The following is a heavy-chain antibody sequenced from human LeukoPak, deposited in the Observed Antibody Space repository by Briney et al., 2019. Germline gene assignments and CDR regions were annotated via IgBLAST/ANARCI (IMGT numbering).Heavy chain of an antibody. CDR1: GFTFDDYA. Sequence: GGSLRLSCAASGFTFDDYAMHWVRHAPGKGLEWGSGISWNSGSIGYADSVKGRFTISRDNAKNSLYLQMNSLRAEDMALYYCAKGIAAAGTRGFDYXGQGTLXTVSS. D-gene: IGHD6-13*01. V-gene: IGHV3-9*03. CDR3: AKGIAAAGTRGFDY. CDR2: ISWNSGSI. J-gene: IGHJ4*02.